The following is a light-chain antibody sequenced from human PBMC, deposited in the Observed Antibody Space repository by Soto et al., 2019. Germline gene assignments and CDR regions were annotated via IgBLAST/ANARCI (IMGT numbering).Light chain of an antibody. V-gene: IGKV3-20*01. Sequence: DIVLTQSPGTLSLSPGERATLSCRASQSFSTSYFAWYQQKPGQAPRLLIYGTSTRATGIPDRFSGSGSGTDFTLTISRLEPEDFAVYFCQQYSSSPPITFGQGTRLEIK. CDR2: GTS. CDR3: QQYSSSPPIT. J-gene: IGKJ5*01. CDR1: QSFSTSY.